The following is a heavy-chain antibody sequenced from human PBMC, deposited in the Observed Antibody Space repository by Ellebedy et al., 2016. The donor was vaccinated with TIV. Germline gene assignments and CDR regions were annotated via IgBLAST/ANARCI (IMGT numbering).Heavy chain of an antibody. J-gene: IGHJ4*02. CDR3: ARVLPGYDYTDS. V-gene: IGHV3-7*01. CDR2: IKTDGSEQ. Sequence: GESLKISCTASGFTFGNSWMGWVRQAPGKGLEWVANIKTDGSEQYYVDSVKGRFTISRDNSKNSLSLQMNSLRADDTAVYYCARVLPGYDYTDSWGQGTQVSVSS. CDR1: GFTFGNSW. D-gene: IGHD5-12*01.